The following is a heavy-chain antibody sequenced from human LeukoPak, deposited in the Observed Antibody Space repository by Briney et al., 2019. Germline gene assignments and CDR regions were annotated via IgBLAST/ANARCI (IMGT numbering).Heavy chain of an antibody. CDR2: IYTSGST. Sequence: SETLSLTCTVSGGSISSYYWSWIRQPAGKGLEWIGRIYTSGSTNYNPSLKSRVTMSVDTSKNQFSLKLSSVTAADTAVYYCARDLPFQLLHGHDAFDIWGQGTMVTVSS. V-gene: IGHV4-4*07. J-gene: IGHJ3*02. D-gene: IGHD2-2*01. CDR3: ARDLPFQLLHGHDAFDI. CDR1: GGSISSYY.